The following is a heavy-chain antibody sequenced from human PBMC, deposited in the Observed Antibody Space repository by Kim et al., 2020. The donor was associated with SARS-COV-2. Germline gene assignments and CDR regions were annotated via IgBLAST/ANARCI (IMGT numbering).Heavy chain of an antibody. V-gene: IGHV4-31*03. CDR1: GGSISSGGYY. CDR3: ARMEKDNTAMVKPGFDY. Sequence: SETLSLTCTVSGGSISSGGYYWSWIRQHPGKGLEWIGYIYYSGSTYYNPSLKSRVTISVDTSKNQFSLKLSSVTAADTAVYYCARMEKDNTAMVKPGFDYWGQGTLVTVSS. D-gene: IGHD5-18*01. CDR2: IYYSGST. J-gene: IGHJ4*02.